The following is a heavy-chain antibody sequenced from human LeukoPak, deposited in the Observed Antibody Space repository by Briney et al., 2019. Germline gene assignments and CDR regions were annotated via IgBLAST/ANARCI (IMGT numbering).Heavy chain of an antibody. V-gene: IGHV3-23*01. CDR2: ISGSGGST. CDR1: GFTFGTYA. Sequence: GGSLRLSCAASGFTFGTYAMSWVRQAPGRGLEWISAISGSGGSTYYADSVKGRFTISRDNSKNTLYLQMNSLRAEDTAVYYCARDRGRERDDAFDIWGQGTMVTVSS. CDR3: ARDRGRERDDAFDI. D-gene: IGHD5-24*01. J-gene: IGHJ3*02.